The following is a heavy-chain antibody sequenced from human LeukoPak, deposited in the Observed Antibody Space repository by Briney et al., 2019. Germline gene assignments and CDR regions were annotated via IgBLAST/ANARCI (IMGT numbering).Heavy chain of an antibody. V-gene: IGHV5-51*04. CDR2: IYPGDSDT. D-gene: IGHD3-3*01. CDR1: GYSFTSYW. J-gene: IGHJ3*02. Sequence: GGSLEISWKGSGYSFTSYWIGWVRPMPGKGLGGMGIIYPGDSDTIYSPSFQGQVTISAHKPISTAYLQWSSLKASDTPMYYCARVHTYYDFWSGYTLDAFDIWGQGTMVTASS. CDR3: ARVHTYYDFWSGYTLDAFDI.